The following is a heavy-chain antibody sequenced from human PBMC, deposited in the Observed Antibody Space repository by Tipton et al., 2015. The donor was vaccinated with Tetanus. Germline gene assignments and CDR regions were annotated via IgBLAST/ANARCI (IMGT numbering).Heavy chain of an antibody. CDR2: INSDGSST. D-gene: IGHD6-19*01. CDR3: ARDAQPFAVAGTGNAFDI. V-gene: IGHV3-74*01. Sequence: SLRLSCAASGFTFSSYWMHWVRQAPGKGLVWVSRINSDGSSTSYADSVKGRFTISRDNAKNTLYLQMNSLRAEDTAVYYCARDAQPFAVAGTGNAFDIWGQGTMVTVSS. CDR1: GFTFSSYW. J-gene: IGHJ3*02.